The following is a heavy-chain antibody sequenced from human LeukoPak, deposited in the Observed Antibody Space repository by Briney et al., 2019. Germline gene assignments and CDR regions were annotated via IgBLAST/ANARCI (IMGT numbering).Heavy chain of an antibody. Sequence: ASVKVSCKASGYTFTSYDINWVRQATGQGLGWMGWMNPNSGNTGYAQKFQGRVTMTRNTSTSTAYMELSSLRSEDTAVYYCARVRGYSYGTRYFDYWGQGTLVTVSS. CDR2: MNPNSGNT. V-gene: IGHV1-8*01. CDR1: GYTFTSYD. J-gene: IGHJ4*02. CDR3: ARVRGYSYGTRYFDY. D-gene: IGHD5-18*01.